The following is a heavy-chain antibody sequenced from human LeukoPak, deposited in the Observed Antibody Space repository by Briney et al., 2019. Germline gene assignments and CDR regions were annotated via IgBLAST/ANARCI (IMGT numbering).Heavy chain of an antibody. J-gene: IGHJ4*02. CDR3: ARACYYDSSGYYYAELDY. D-gene: IGHD3-22*01. CDR1: GGPISSGDYY. Sequence: SETLSLTCTVSGGPISSGDYYWSWTRQPPGKGLEWIGYIYYSGSTYYNPSLKSRVTISVDTSKNQFSLKLSSVTAADTAVYYCARACYYDSSGYYYAELDYWGQGTLVTVSS. V-gene: IGHV4-30-4*01. CDR2: IYYSGST.